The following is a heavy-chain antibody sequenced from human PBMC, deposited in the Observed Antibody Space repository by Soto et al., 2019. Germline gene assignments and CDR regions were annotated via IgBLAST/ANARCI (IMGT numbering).Heavy chain of an antibody. CDR1: GFTFSSYA. V-gene: IGHV3-30-3*01. J-gene: IGHJ6*02. D-gene: IGHD3-22*01. Sequence: GGSLRLSCAASGFTFSSYAMHWVRQAPGKGLEGVAVISYDGSNKYYADSVKGRFTISRDNSKNTLYLQMNSMRAEDTAVYYCARAYYXDSRMGRYYYYYYGMDVWGQGTTVTVSS. CDR2: ISYDGSNK. CDR3: ARAYYXDSRMGRYYYYYYGMDV.